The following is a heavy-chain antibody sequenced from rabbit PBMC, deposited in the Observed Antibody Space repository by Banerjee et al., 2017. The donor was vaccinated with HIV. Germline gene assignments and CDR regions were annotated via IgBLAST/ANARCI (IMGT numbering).Heavy chain of an antibody. CDR3: ARETAGGAPDYGLNL. J-gene: IGHJ4*01. Sequence: QEQLEESGGDLVKPGGTLTLTCKASGIDFSSYYYMCWVRQAPGKGLELIACIYNVTSSNTWYASWAKGRFTISRSTSLNTVDLKMTSLTAADTATYFCARETAGGAPDYGLNLWGPGTLVTVS. CDR1: GIDFSSYYY. CDR2: IYNVTSSNT. V-gene: IGHV1S43*01. D-gene: IGHD2-1*01.